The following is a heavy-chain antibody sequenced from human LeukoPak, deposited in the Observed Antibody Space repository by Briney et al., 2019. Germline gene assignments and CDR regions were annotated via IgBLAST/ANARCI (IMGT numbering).Heavy chain of an antibody. CDR1: GYTFTDAY. J-gene: IGHJ1*01. CDR3: ARVKYRAVGDKQH. V-gene: IGHV1-2*02. Sequence: ASVKVSCKASGYTFTDAYIHWVRQAPGQGLEWMGWINPDSGGTNYAQKFQGRVTMTRDTSITTVYMELSSLRSDDTAVYYCARVKYRAVGDKQHWGRGTLVTV. D-gene: IGHD2-21*01. CDR2: INPDSGGT.